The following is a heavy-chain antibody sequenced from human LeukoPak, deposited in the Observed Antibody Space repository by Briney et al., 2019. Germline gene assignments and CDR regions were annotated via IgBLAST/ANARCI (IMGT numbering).Heavy chain of an antibody. V-gene: IGHV1-18*01. Sequence: ASVKVSCKASGYSFTSYGISWVRQAPGQGLGWMGWISANNCNTNYAQKFQGRVTMTTDTSTSTAYMELRRLRSDDTAVYYCARDSVKGDYGGNSPWYWGQGSLASVPS. CDR2: ISANNCNT. CDR1: GYSFTSYG. D-gene: IGHD4-23*01. J-gene: IGHJ4*02. CDR3: ARDSVKGDYGGNSPWY.